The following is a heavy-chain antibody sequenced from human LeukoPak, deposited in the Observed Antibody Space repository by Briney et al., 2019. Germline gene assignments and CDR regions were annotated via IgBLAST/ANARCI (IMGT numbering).Heavy chain of an antibody. Sequence: GESLKISCKGSGYSFTSYWIGWVRQMPGKGLEWMGIIYPGDSDTRYSPSFQGQVTISADKSISTAYLQWSSLKASDTAMYYCARRSYSQDHCSSTSCYSAFDIWGQGTMVTVSS. D-gene: IGHD2-2*01. CDR2: IYPGDSDT. J-gene: IGHJ3*02. CDR1: GYSFTSYW. CDR3: ARRSYSQDHCSSTSCYSAFDI. V-gene: IGHV5-51*01.